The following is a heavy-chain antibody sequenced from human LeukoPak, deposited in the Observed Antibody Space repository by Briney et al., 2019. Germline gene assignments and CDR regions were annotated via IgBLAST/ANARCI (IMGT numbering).Heavy chain of an antibody. CDR3: ARGGSYRSFDY. J-gene: IGHJ4*02. V-gene: IGHV4-59*08. D-gene: IGHD1-26*01. CDR1: GGSISSYY. CDR2: ISYSGST. Sequence: SETLSLTCTVSGGSISSYYWSWIRQPPGKGLEWIGYISYSGSTNYNPSLKSRVTISLDTSKNQFSLKLSSVTAADTAVYYCARGGSYRSFDYWGQGTLVTVSS.